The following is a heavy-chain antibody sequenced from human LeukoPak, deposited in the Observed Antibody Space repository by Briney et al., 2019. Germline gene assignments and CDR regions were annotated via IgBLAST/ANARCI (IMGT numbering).Heavy chain of an antibody. V-gene: IGHV4-34*01. CDR1: GGSFSGYY. D-gene: IGHD1-26*01. CDR3: ARYRGGNGDLDY. J-gene: IGHJ4*02. Sequence: PSETLSLTCAVYGGSFSGYYWSWIRQPPGKGLEWIGEINHSGSTNYNPSLKSRVTISVDTSKNQFSLKLSSVTAADTAMYYCARYRGGNGDLDYWGQGTLVTVSS. CDR2: INHSGST.